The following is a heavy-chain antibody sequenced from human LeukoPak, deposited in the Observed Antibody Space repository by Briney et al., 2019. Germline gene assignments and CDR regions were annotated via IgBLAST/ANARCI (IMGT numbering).Heavy chain of an antibody. Sequence: GGSLRLSCAASGFTFITYAMSWVRQAPGKGLEWVSGVSGRGDKTYYADSVKGRFTISRDNSKNTLYLQMNRLRAEDTAVYYCARVVRLSSTTSGYFDYWGQGTLVTVSS. CDR1: GFTFITYA. CDR3: ARVVRLSSTTSGYFDY. V-gene: IGHV3-23*01. CDR2: VSGRGDKT. J-gene: IGHJ4*02. D-gene: IGHD2-2*01.